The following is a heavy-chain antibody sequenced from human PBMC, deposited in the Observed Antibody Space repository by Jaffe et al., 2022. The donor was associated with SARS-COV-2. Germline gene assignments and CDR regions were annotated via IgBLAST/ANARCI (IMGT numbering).Heavy chain of an antibody. Sequence: EVQLVESGGGLVQPGGSLRLSCAASGFTFSSYSMNWVRQAPGKGLEWVSYISSSSSTIYYADSVKGRFTISRDNAKNSLYLQMNSLRAEDTAVYYCARDHPVVGLRFGDYYYYYMDVWGKGTTVTVSS. CDR1: GFTFSSYS. V-gene: IGHV3-48*01. D-gene: IGHD5-12*01. J-gene: IGHJ6*03. CDR3: ARDHPVVGLRFGDYYYYYMDV. CDR2: ISSSSSTI.